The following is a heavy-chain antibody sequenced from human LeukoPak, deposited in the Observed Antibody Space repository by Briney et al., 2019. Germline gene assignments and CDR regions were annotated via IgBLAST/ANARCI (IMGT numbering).Heavy chain of an antibody. CDR2: IIPIFGTA. CDR3: AREVAGPYYFDY. CDR1: GGTFSSYA. D-gene: IGHD6-19*01. Sequence: SVKVSCKASGGTFSSYAISWVRQAPGQGLEWMGGIIPIFGTANYAQKFQGRVTITADESTSTAYMELSSLRSEDTAVYYCAREVAGPYYFDYWGQGTLVTVSS. V-gene: IGHV1-69*13. J-gene: IGHJ4*02.